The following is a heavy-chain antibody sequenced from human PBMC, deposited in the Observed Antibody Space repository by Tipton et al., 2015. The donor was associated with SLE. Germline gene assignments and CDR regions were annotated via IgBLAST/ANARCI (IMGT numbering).Heavy chain of an antibody. CDR1: GFTVSSNY. Sequence: QLVQSGGGLVQPGGSLRLSCAASGFTVSSNYMSWVRQAPGKGLEWVSVIYSGGSTYYADSVKGRFTISRDNSKNTLYLQMNSLRAEDTAVYYCAKGGGAVAGTSYFDYWGQGTLDTVSS. J-gene: IGHJ4*02. D-gene: IGHD6-19*01. V-gene: IGHV3-53*04. CDR3: AKGGGAVAGTSYFDY. CDR2: IYSGGST.